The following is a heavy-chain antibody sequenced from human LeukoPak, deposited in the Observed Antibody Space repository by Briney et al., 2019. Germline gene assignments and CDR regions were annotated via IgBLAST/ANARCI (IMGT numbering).Heavy chain of an antibody. D-gene: IGHD4-17*01. CDR1: GGSISSSSYY. CDR3: ARAMYNYGDYEPGPFDY. Sequence: SETLSLTCTVSGGSISSSSYYWGWIRQPPGKGLEWIGSIYYSGSTYYNPSLKSRVTISVDTSKNQFSLKLSSATAADTAVYYCARAMYNYGDYEPGPFDYWGQGTLVTVSS. CDR2: IYYSGST. V-gene: IGHV4-39*01. J-gene: IGHJ4*02.